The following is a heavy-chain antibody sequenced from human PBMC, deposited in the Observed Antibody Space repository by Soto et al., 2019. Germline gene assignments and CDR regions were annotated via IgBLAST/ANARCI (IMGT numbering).Heavy chain of an antibody. D-gene: IGHD5-12*01. CDR2: IKHSGST. J-gene: IGHJ3*02. CDR1: GGSFSGYY. V-gene: IGHV4-34*01. CDR3: ASGGSSGYDYVFHX. Sequence: SETLSVTFAVYGGSFSGYYWSWIRQPPGTGLEGIWEIKHSGSTNCNPALKSRVTISVDTSKNQFSLKLSSVTAAETAVYYCASGGSSGYDYVFHXWGQGTLVTVS.